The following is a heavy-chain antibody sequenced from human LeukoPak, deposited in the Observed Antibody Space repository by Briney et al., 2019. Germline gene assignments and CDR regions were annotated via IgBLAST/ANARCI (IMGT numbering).Heavy chain of an antibody. J-gene: IGHJ2*01. D-gene: IGHD3-3*02. CDR3: ARFSSFWYFDL. Sequence: SETLSLTCTVSGGSISSTSYYWGWLRQPPGKGLDWTASIFYGGSSYYNPSLKSRVTISVDTSKNQISLKLSSVTAADTAVYYCARFSSFWYFDLWGRGTLVTVSS. CDR2: IFYGGSS. V-gene: IGHV4-39*01. CDR1: GGSISSTSYY.